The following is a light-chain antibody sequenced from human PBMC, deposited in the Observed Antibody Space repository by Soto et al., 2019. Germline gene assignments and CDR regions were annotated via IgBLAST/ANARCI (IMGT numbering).Light chain of an antibody. J-gene: IGKJ5*01. Sequence: EIVLTQSPGTLSLSPGERATLSCRASQSVSSSYLAWYQQKPGQAPRLLIYGASSRATGIPDRFSGSGSGTEVTLTISRLEPEDFAVYYCQQYGSSPFGQGTRLEIK. CDR3: QQYGSSP. CDR2: GAS. CDR1: QSVSSSY. V-gene: IGKV3-20*01.